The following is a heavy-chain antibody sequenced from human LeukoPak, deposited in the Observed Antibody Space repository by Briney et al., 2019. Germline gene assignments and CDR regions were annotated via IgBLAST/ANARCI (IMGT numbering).Heavy chain of an antibody. CDR2: IKQDGSEK. CDR3: ARAVRFLEWLRAFDI. CDR1: ALTFSSYW. D-gene: IGHD3-3*01. J-gene: IGHJ3*02. Sequence: GGSLRLSCAASALTFSSYWMSWVCQAPGKGLEWVANIKQDGSEKYYVDSVNGRFTISRDNAKNSLYRQMNGLRAEDTAVYYCARAVRFLEWLRAFDIWGQGTMVTVSS. V-gene: IGHV3-7*01.